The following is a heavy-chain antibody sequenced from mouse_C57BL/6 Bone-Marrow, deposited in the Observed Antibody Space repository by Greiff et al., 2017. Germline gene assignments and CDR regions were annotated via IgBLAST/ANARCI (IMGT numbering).Heavy chain of an antibody. V-gene: IGHV1-64*01. CDR1: GYTFTSYW. CDR3: ASPGGYDYAYYFDY. Sequence: QVQLQQPGAELVNPGASVKLSCKASGYTFTSYWMHWVKQRPGQGLEWIVMIHPNSGSTNYNEKFKSKATLTVDKSSSTAYMQLSSLTSEDSAVYYCASPGGYDYAYYFDYWGQGTTLTVSS. CDR2: IHPNSGST. D-gene: IGHD2-4*01. J-gene: IGHJ2*01.